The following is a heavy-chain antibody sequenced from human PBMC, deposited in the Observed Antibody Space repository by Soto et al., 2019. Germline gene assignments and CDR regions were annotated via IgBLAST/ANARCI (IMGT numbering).Heavy chain of an antibody. CDR1: GYTFTSYG. D-gene: IGHD3-9*01. Sequence: ASVKVSCKASGYTFTSYGISWVRQAPGQGLEWMGWISAYNGNTNYAQKLQGRVTMTTDTSTSTAYMGLRSLRSDDTAVYYCAKVPLRYFDWLPDYWGQGTLVTVSS. J-gene: IGHJ4*02. CDR2: ISAYNGNT. V-gene: IGHV1-18*01. CDR3: AKVPLRYFDWLPDY.